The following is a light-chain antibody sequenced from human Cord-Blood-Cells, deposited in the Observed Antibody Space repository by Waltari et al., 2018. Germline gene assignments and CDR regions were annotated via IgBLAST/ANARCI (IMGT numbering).Light chain of an antibody. V-gene: IGLV1-40*01. CDR2: GNS. CDR1: SPNIGAGYD. CDR3: RSYDSSLSGFWV. J-gene: IGLJ3*02. Sequence: QSVLTQQPSVSGAPGQRVTISCTGSSPNIGAGYDAHWYQHLQGTAPKLLIYGNSNRPAWFPDRFSVSKSGTAASLAITGLLAGDDADYCCRSYDSSLSGFWVFGGGTKLTVL.